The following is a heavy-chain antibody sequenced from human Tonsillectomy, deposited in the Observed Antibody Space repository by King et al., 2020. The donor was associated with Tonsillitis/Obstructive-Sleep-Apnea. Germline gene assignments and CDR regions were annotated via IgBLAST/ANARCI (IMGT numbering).Heavy chain of an antibody. CDR2: ISSGSSTI. J-gene: IGHJ3*02. V-gene: IGHV3-48*02. D-gene: IGHD5-24*01. Sequence: QLVQSGGGLVQPGGSLRLSCVASGFIFRGYSMSWVRQAPGKGLEWVSYISSGSSTINYADSVKGRFTNSRDNAKNSLYLQMNSLRDEDTAVYYCARDGGAEGYVDAFDIWGQGTMVTVSP. CDR1: GFIFRGYS. CDR3: ARDGGAEGYVDAFDI.